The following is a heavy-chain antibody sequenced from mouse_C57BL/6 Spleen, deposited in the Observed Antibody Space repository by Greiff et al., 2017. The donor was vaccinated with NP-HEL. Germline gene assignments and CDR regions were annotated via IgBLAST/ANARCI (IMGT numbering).Heavy chain of an antibody. V-gene: IGHV5-4*01. D-gene: IGHD3-2*02. CDR1: GFTFSSYA. CDR3: ARDSSGYVRFAY. CDR2: ISDGGSYT. Sequence: EVQWVESGGGLVKPGGSLKLSCAASGFTFSSYAMSWVRQTPEKRLEWVATISDGGSYTYYPDNVKGRFTISRDNAKNNLYLQMSHLKSEDTAMYYCARDSSGYVRFAYWGQGTLVTVSA. J-gene: IGHJ3*01.